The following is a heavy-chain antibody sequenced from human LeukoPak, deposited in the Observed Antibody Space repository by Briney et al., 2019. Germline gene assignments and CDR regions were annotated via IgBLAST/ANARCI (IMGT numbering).Heavy chain of an antibody. CDR1: GFTFGNAW. Sequence: PGGSLRLACAAYGFTFGNAWMNWVRQAPGKGLEWVGRIKTKQDGGTTDYATPVKGRFTISRDDSRNTLYLQMNSLRTDDTAIYYCTAIREYCDSAGCYSPYFCYYMDVWGKGTTVAVSS. J-gene: IGHJ6*03. V-gene: IGHV3-15*01. D-gene: IGHD2-15*01. CDR3: TAIREYCDSAGCYSPYFCYYMDV. CDR2: IKTKQDGGTT.